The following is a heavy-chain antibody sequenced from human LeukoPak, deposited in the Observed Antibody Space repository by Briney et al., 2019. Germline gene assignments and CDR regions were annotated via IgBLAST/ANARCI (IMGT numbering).Heavy chain of an antibody. D-gene: IGHD4-17*01. CDR3: ARDDYGRRGDYYSGMDV. V-gene: IGHV4-59*01. Sequence: KASETLSLTCTVSGGSISSYYWSWIRQPPGRGLEGIGYIYYSGSTNYNPSLKSRVTISVDTSKNQFSLKLSSVTAADTAVYYCARDDYGRRGDYYSGMDVWGQGTTVT. CDR1: GGSISSYY. CDR2: IYYSGST. J-gene: IGHJ6*02.